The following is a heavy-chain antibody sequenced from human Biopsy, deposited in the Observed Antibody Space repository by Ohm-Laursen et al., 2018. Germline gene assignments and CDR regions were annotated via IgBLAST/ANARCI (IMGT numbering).Heavy chain of an antibody. CDR1: GGSISSNY. CDR2: INDNGDT. D-gene: IGHD3-22*01. CDR3: ARHFYDNFGPTPFDAFDL. Sequence: GTLSLTCNVSGGSISSNYWSWIRQPPGKGLEWIGYINDNGDTNYNPSLKSRVTISVDTSMNQFSLKLKSVTAADTALYFCARHFYDNFGPTPFDAFDLWGQGTLVTVSA. J-gene: IGHJ3*01. V-gene: IGHV4-59*12.